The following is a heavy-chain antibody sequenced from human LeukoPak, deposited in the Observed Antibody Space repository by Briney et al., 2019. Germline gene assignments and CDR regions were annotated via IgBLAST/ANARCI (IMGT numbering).Heavy chain of an antibody. CDR1: GGSISSYY. CDR3: ARAVTSDAFDI. Sequence: PSETLSLTCTVSGGSISSYYWGWIRQPPGKGLEWIGSIYYSGSTYYNPSLKSRVTISVDRSKNQFSLKLSSVTAADTAVYYCARAVTSDAFDIWGQGTMVTVSS. J-gene: IGHJ3*02. D-gene: IGHD4-17*01. CDR2: IYYSGST. V-gene: IGHV4-39*07.